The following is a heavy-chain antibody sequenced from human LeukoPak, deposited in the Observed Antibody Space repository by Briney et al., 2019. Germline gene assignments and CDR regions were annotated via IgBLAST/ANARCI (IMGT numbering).Heavy chain of an antibody. CDR3: ARVISYDSSGYHSDNENWFDP. J-gene: IGHJ5*02. V-gene: IGHV4-31*03. Sequence: PSQTLSLTCTVSGGSISSGGHYWSWIRQHPGKGLEWIGYIYYSGSTYYNPSLKSRVTISVDTSKNQFSLKLSSVTAADTAVYYCARVISYDSSGYHSDNENWFDPWGQGTLVTVSS. D-gene: IGHD3-22*01. CDR2: IYYSGST. CDR1: GGSISSGGHY.